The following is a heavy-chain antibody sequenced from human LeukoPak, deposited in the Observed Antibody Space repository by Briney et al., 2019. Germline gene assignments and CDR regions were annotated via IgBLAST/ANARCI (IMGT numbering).Heavy chain of an antibody. J-gene: IGHJ4*02. Sequence: PGGSLRLSCAASGFTFSDYYMSWIRQAPGKGLEWVSYISSSGSSVYYADSVKGRFTTSRDNAKNSLYLQMNSLRAEDTAVYYCARSDQLNFDYWGQGILVTVSS. CDR3: ARSDQLNFDY. CDR1: GFTFSDYY. D-gene: IGHD1-1*01. V-gene: IGHV3-11*01. CDR2: ISSSGSSV.